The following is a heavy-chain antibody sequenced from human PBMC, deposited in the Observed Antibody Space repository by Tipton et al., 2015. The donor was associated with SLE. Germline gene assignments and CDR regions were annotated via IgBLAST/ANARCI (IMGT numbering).Heavy chain of an antibody. V-gene: IGHV4-39*07. J-gene: IGHJ5*02. CDR1: GDSITSPSYY. CDR3: VRGQLPGWFDP. D-gene: IGHD2-2*01. CDR2: IYYSGST. Sequence: LRLSCTVSGDSITSPSYYWGWIRQPPGKGLEYVGSIYYSGSTYYNPSLKSRVTISLDMSKNQFSLRLKSVTAADTAVYYCVRGQLPGWFDPWGLGTLVTVSS.